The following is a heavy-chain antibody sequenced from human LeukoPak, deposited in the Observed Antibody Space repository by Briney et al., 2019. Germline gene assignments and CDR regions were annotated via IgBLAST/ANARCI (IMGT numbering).Heavy chain of an antibody. CDR1: GYTFTSYD. CDR2: MNPNSGNT. V-gene: IGHV1-8*03. D-gene: IGHD6-13*01. J-gene: IGHJ6*03. CDR3: AREGLGVSAADNYYYYYMDV. Sequence: GASVKVSCKASGYTFTSYDINWVRQATGQGLEWMGWMNPNSGNTGYAQKFQGRVTITRNTSISTAYMELSSLRSEDTAVYYCAREGLGVSAADNYYYYYMDVWGKGTTVTISS.